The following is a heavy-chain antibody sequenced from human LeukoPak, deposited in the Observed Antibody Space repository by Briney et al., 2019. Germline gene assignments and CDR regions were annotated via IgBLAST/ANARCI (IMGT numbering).Heavy chain of an antibody. CDR1: GGSISSYY. CDR3: ARMPYSHYYDSSGYSRYFDY. D-gene: IGHD3-22*01. CDR2: IYYSGST. Sequence: SETLSLTCTVPGGSISSYYWSWIRQPPGKGLEWIGYIYYSGSTNYNPSLKSRVTISVDTSKNQFSLKLSSVTAVDTAVYYCARMPYSHYYDSSGYSRYFDYWGQGTLVTVSS. V-gene: IGHV4-59*01. J-gene: IGHJ4*02.